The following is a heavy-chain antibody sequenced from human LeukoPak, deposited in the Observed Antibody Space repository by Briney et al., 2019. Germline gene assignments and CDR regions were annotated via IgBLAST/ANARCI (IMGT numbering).Heavy chain of an antibody. CDR2: INPNSGGT. J-gene: IGHJ4*02. CDR1: GYTFTGYY. CDR3: ATRPDYYDSSGFDY. D-gene: IGHD3-22*01. Sequence: VSVKVSCKASGYTFTGYYMHWVRQAPGQGLEWMGWINPNSGGTNYAQKFQGRVTMTRDTSISTAYMELSRLRSDDTAVYYCATRPDYYDSSGFDYWGQGTLVTVSS. V-gene: IGHV1-2*02.